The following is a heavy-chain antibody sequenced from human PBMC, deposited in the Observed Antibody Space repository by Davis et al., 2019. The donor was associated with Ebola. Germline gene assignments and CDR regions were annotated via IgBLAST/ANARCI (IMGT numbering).Heavy chain of an antibody. Sequence: PGGSLRLSCAASGFTFSDYYMSWIRQAPGKGLEWVSVIYSGGSTYYADSVKGRFTISRDNSKNTLYLQMNSLRAEDTAVYYCAKSPNDYDSSIIHYDYWGQGTLVTVSS. J-gene: IGHJ4*02. CDR2: IYSGGST. CDR1: GFTFSDYY. D-gene: IGHD3-22*01. CDR3: AKSPNDYDSSIIHYDY. V-gene: IGHV3-66*01.